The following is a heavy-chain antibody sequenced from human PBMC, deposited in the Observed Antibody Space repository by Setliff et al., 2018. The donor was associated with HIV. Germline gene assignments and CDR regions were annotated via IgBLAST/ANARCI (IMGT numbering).Heavy chain of an antibody. D-gene: IGHD3-10*01. J-gene: IGHJ6*03. CDR3: ARDRVESLWFGDLNYMDV. Sequence: GGSLRLSCAASGFSVSTYWMNWVRQAPGKGLEWVAVTWYDGSDKYYADSVKGRFTISRDNSKNTLYLQMNSLRAEDTAVYYCARDRVESLWFGDLNYMDVWGKGTTVTVSS. CDR2: TWYDGSDK. V-gene: IGHV3-33*08. CDR1: GFSVSTYW.